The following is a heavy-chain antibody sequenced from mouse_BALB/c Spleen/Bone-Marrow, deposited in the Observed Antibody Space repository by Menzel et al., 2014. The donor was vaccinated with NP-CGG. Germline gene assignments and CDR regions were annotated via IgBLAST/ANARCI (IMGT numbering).Heavy chain of an antibody. Sequence: QVQLQQSGAELVRPGSSVKISCKASGCAFSNYWMNWVKQRPGQGLEWIGQIYPGDGDTNYNGKFKGKATLTADKSSSTAYMQLSSLTSEDSAVYFCARRDGSTYYYAMDYWGQGTSVTVSS. CDR2: IYPGDGDT. CDR1: GCAFSNYW. J-gene: IGHJ4*01. CDR3: ARRDGSTYYYAMDY. D-gene: IGHD1-1*01. V-gene: IGHV1-80*01.